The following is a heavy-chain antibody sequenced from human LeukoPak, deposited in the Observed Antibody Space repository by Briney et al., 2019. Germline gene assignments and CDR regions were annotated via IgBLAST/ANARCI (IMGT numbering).Heavy chain of an antibody. Sequence: PGGSLRLSCAASGFTFSDFYMSWIRQAPGKGLEWISYISSSGVTIYYADSVKGRFTISRDNAKNILYLQMNGLRAEDTALYYCVKASSSSPQYNWFDAWGQGTLVTVSS. V-gene: IGHV3-11*01. CDR3: VKASSSSPQYNWFDA. D-gene: IGHD6-6*01. J-gene: IGHJ5*02. CDR2: ISSSGVTI. CDR1: GFTFSDFY.